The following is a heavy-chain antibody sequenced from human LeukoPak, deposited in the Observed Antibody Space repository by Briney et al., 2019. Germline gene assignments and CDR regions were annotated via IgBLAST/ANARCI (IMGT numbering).Heavy chain of an antibody. CDR2: ISYSGDTT. J-gene: IGHJ4*02. V-gene: IGHV3-23*01. CDR3: AKESPVFDC. CDR1: GFTFSSYG. Sequence: PGGSLRLSCAASGFTFSSYGMHWVRPAPGKGLDWVAVISYSGDTTYYADSVKGRFTISRDNSKNTLYLQMNGLRAEDTAVDYCAKESPVFDCWGQGTLVTVSS.